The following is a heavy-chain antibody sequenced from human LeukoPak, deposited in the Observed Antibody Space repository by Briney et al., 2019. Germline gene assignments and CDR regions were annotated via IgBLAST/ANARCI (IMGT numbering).Heavy chain of an antibody. CDR3: ARRAGDYSHPYDY. V-gene: IGHV3-53*01. CDR1: GFTLSSYE. CDR2: IYSGGNT. J-gene: IGHJ4*02. D-gene: IGHD3-22*01. Sequence: GGSLRLSCIVSGFTLSSYEMTWFRQAPGKGLEWVSFIYSGGNTYYADSVKGRFTISRDNSKNTVHLQMNSLRAEDTAMYYCARRAGDYSHPYDYWGQGTLVTVSS.